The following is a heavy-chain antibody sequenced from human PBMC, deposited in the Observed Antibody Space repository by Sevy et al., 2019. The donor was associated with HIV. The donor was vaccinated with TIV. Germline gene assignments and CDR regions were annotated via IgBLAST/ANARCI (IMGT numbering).Heavy chain of an antibody. Sequence: GGSLRLSCAASGFTFSSYGMHWVRQAPGKGLEWVAVIWYDGSNKYYADSVKGRYTTSRDNSRNTLYLQMNSLRAEDTAVYYCARDRIRGSYYYYGMDVWGQGTTVTVSS. D-gene: IGHD3-3*02. CDR3: ARDRIRGSYYYYGMDV. CDR2: IWYDGSNK. V-gene: IGHV3-33*01. CDR1: GFTFSSYG. J-gene: IGHJ6*02.